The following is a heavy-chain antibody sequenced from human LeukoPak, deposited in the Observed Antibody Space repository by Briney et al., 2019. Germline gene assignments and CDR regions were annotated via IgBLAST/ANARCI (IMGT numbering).Heavy chain of an antibody. CDR1: GGSFSGYY. CDR3: ARVGIAVAGTGNWFDP. V-gene: IGHV4-34*01. J-gene: IGHJ5*02. D-gene: IGHD6-19*01. CDR2: INHSGST. Sequence: SETLSLTCAVYGGSFSGYYWSWIRQPPGKGLEWIGEINHSGSTNYNPSLKSRVTISVDTSKNQFSLKLSSVTAADTAVYYCARVGIAVAGTGNWFDPWGRGTLVTISS.